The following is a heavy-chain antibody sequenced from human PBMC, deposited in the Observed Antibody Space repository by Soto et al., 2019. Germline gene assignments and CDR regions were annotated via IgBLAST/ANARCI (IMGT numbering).Heavy chain of an antibody. CDR2: ISSSSSYI. Sequence: GGSLRLSCAASGFTFSSYSMNWVRQAPGKGLEWVSSISSSSSYIYYADSVKGRFTISRDNAKNSLYLQMNSLRAEDTAVYYCARGLLWFGESQFDYWGQGTLVTVSS. V-gene: IGHV3-21*01. CDR3: ARGLLWFGESQFDY. D-gene: IGHD3-10*01. J-gene: IGHJ4*02. CDR1: GFTFSSYS.